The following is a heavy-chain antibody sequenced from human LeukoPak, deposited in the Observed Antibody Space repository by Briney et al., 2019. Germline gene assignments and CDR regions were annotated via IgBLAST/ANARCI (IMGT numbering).Heavy chain of an antibody. D-gene: IGHD3/OR15-3a*01. Sequence: GGSLRLSCAAPGLNLTTYAMGWVRQAPGKGLEWVSVISDRGDSTYYGDSVKGRFTISRDGSKNTLYLQMNSLGGEDTALYYCAKGRWGLTINNFDLWGQGTMVTVSS. CDR3: AKGRWGLTINNFDL. V-gene: IGHV3-23*01. J-gene: IGHJ3*01. CDR2: ISDRGDST. CDR1: GLNLTTYA.